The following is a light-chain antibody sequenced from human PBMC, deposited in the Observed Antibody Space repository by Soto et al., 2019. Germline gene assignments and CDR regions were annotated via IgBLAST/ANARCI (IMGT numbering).Light chain of an antibody. CDR1: QDINNW. Sequence: DIQMTQSESSLSASVGDRDSITCRSSQDINNWLAWYQQKPGKAPKLLIYTTSSLQSGVPSRFSGSGSGTDVSLTISSLQPEDFATYYSQQANSFPLTFGGGTKVEIK. V-gene: IGKV1D-12*01. CDR3: QQANSFPLT. CDR2: TTS. J-gene: IGKJ4*01.